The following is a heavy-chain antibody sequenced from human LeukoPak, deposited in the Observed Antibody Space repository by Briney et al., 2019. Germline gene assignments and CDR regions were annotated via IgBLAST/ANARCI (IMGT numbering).Heavy chain of an antibody. V-gene: IGHV1-2*02. Sequence: ASVKVSCKASGYTFTGYYMHWVRQAPGQGLEWMGWINPKRGDTNYAQKFQGRVTMTRDTSISTVYMELSRLRSDDTAVYYCARALTYYYDSSGVGGQDFDFWGQGTLVTVSS. CDR2: INPKRGDT. D-gene: IGHD3-22*01. J-gene: IGHJ4*02. CDR3: ARALTYYYDSSGVGGQDFDF. CDR1: GYTFTGYY.